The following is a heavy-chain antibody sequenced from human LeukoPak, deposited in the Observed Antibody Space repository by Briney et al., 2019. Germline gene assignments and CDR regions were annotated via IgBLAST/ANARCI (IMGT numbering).Heavy chain of an antibody. V-gene: IGHV3-23*01. Sequence: GGSLRLSCAASGFTFSSYGMGWVRQAPGKGLEWVSAISGSGGSTYYADSVKGRFTISRDNSKNTLYLQMNSLRVEDTAVYYCATLPYYYDSSGSYYFDYWGQGTLVTVSS. J-gene: IGHJ4*02. CDR3: ATLPYYYDSSGSYYFDY. CDR2: ISGSGGST. CDR1: GFTFSSYG. D-gene: IGHD3-22*01.